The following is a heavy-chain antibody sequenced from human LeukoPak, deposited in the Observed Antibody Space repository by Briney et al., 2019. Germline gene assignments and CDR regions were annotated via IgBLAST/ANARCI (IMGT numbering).Heavy chain of an antibody. D-gene: IGHD3-22*01. Sequence: GWSLRLSCAASGFTFSTYGMSWVRQAPGKGLEWVSTISGNGANTFYADSVKGRFTISRDNSNNTLFLQMNSLRAEDTAVYYCARAFTTESHYHYYMDVWGRGTTVTVSS. CDR1: GFTFSTYG. CDR2: ISGNGANT. CDR3: ARAFTTESHYHYYMDV. V-gene: IGHV3-23*01. J-gene: IGHJ6*03.